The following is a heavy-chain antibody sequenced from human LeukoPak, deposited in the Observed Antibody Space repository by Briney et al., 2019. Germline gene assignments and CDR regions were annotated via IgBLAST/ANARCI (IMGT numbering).Heavy chain of an antibody. CDR2: ISSRSRHV. J-gene: IGHJ4*02. V-gene: IGHV3-21*04. Sequence: PGGSLRLSCAASAFSFSDYSMNWVRQAPGKGLEWVSSISSRSRHVYYAASVQGRFTISRDDAKNSLYLQMNSLRAEDTAVYYCAKGYYDYVWGSYYFDYWGQGTLVTVSS. CDR3: AKGYYDYVWGSYYFDY. D-gene: IGHD3-16*01. CDR1: AFSFSDYS.